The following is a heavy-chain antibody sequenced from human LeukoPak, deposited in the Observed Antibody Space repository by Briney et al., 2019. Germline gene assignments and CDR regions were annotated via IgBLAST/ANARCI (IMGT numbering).Heavy chain of an antibody. CDR1: GYTLTQLS. V-gene: IGHV1-24*01. J-gene: IGHJ1*01. CDR2: FDPEDGET. D-gene: IGHD3-9*01. Sequence: ASVKVSCKVSGYTLTQLSMHWVRQAPGKGLEWMGGFDPEDGETNNAQKFQGRVTMTEDTSTDTAYMELSSLRSEDTAVYYCATDSIRGHFDWSIQPIQHWGQGTLVTVSS. CDR3: ATDSIRGHFDWSIQPIQH.